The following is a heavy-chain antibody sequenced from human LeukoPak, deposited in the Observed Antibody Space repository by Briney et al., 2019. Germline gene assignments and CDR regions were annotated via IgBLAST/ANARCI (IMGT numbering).Heavy chain of an antibody. Sequence: GGSLRLSCAASGFTFSSYWMHWVRQAPGKGLVWDSRINSDGSSTSYADSVKGRFTISRDNAKNSLYLQMNSLRAEDTAVYYCATRLDGYKSYWGQGTLVTVSS. CDR3: ATRLDGYKSY. D-gene: IGHD5-24*01. V-gene: IGHV3-74*01. CDR1: GFTFSSYW. J-gene: IGHJ4*02. CDR2: INSDGSST.